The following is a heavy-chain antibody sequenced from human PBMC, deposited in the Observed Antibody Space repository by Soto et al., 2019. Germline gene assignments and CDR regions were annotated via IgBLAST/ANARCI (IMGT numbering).Heavy chain of an antibody. D-gene: IGHD3-3*01. J-gene: IGHJ4*02. CDR3: ARGNLYDFWSGTLDY. V-gene: IGHV1-3*01. CDR1: GYTFTSYA. CDR2: INAGNGNT. Sequence: ASVKVSCKASGYTFTSYAMHWVRQAPGQRLEWMGWINAGNGNTKYSQKFQGRVTITRDTSASTAYMELSSLRSEDMAVYYCARGNLYDFWSGTLDYWGQGTLVTVSS.